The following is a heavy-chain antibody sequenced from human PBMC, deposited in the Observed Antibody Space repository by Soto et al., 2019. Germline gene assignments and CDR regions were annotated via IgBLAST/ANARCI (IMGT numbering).Heavy chain of an antibody. D-gene: IGHD6-19*01. CDR2: IIPIFPTA. V-gene: IGHV1-69*01. CDR3: ARDQGYRSSQYFIDI. CDR1: GGTLNKHA. J-gene: IGHJ4*02. Sequence: QVQLVQSGAEVKKPGSSVKVSCKASGGTLNKHAITWVRRAPGEGLEWLGGIIPIFPTAHYGQNFQGRVTITADESTTTAYMELSSLRSEDTAVYYCARDQGYRSSQYFIDIWGQGTLVTVSA.